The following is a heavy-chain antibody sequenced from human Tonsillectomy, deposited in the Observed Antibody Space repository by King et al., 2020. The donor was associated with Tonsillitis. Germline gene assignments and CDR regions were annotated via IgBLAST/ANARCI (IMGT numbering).Heavy chain of an antibody. CDR2: ISAYHGDT. CDR1: GYTFTGYY. D-gene: IGHD6-13*01. Sequence: QLVQSGAEVKKPGASVKVSCKASGYTFTGYYMNWVRQAPGQGLEWMGWISAYHGDTNYAEKLHDRVTMTTDTSTSTAYMELRSLRSDDTAVYYCARLSIVAAAMDWFDPWGQGTLVTVSS. CDR3: ARLSIVAAAMDWFDP. J-gene: IGHJ5*02. V-gene: IGHV1-18*04.